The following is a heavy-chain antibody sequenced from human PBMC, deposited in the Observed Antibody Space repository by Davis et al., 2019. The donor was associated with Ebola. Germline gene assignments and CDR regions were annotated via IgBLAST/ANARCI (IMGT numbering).Heavy chain of an antibody. CDR1: GYTFSDYY. D-gene: IGHD2-2*01. CDR3: AREYCSDTSCYVRFDP. J-gene: IGHJ5*02. V-gene: IGHV1-2*02. Sequence: DSVKVSCKTSGYTFSDYYIHWVRQAPGQGLEWMGWINPNTGATHYAQSFQGRVTMTRDTSISTAFMELSRLRSDDTALYYCAREYCSDTSCYVRFDPWGQGTLVTVSS. CDR2: INPNTGAT.